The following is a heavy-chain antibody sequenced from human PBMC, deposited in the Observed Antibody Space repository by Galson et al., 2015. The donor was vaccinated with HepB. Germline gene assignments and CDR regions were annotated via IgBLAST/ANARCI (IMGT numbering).Heavy chain of an antibody. J-gene: IGHJ2*01. Sequence: QSGAEMKKPGESLKISCKGSGYSFTSYWIGWVRQMPGKGLEWMGIIYPVDSDTRYSPSFQGQVTISADKSISTAYLQWSSLKASDTAMYYCVRRAGAKTDYWYFDLWGRGTLVTVSS. CDR3: VRRAGAKTDYWYFDL. D-gene: IGHD1-26*01. V-gene: IGHV5-51*01. CDR1: GYSFTSYW. CDR2: IYPVDSDT.